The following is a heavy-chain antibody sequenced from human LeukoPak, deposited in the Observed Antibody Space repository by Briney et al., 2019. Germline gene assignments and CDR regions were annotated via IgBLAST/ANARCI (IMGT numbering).Heavy chain of an antibody. J-gene: IGHJ3*01. CDR3: ARWVSHGFDV. Sequence: SETLSLTCTVSGGSISSSYWSWIRQPAGKGLEWIGRIYISGTTNYNPPLKSRDTMSVDTSKNQFSLKVNSVTAADTAVYYCARWVSHGFDVWGQGTMVTVSS. V-gene: IGHV4-4*07. CDR1: GGSISSSY. CDR2: IYISGTT.